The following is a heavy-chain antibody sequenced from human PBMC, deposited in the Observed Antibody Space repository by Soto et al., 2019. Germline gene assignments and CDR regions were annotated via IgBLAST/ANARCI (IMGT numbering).Heavy chain of an antibody. Sequence: QVQLVQSGAEVKKPGASVKVSCKASGYTFTSYDINWVRQATGQGLEWMGWMNPNSGNTGYAQKFQGSVTMTRNTSISTAYMELSSLRSEDTAVYYCARGNYGSPGRDYYYYGMDVWGQGTTVTVSS. D-gene: IGHD3-10*01. V-gene: IGHV1-8*01. CDR2: MNPNSGNT. CDR1: GYTFTSYD. J-gene: IGHJ6*02. CDR3: ARGNYGSPGRDYYYYGMDV.